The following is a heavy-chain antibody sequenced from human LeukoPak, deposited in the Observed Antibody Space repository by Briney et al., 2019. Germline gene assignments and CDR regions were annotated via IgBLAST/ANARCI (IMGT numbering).Heavy chain of an antibody. J-gene: IGHJ5*02. V-gene: IGHV1-18*01. CDR1: GCTFTSYG. CDR3: ARVSSYSSSWTGGFDP. CDR2: INAYNGNT. Sequence: ASVKVSCKASGCTFTSYGISWVRQAPGQGLEWMGWINAYNGNTNYAQKLQGRVTMTTDTSTSTAYMELRSLRSDDTAVYYCARVSSYSSSWTGGFDPWGQGTLVTVSS. D-gene: IGHD6-13*01.